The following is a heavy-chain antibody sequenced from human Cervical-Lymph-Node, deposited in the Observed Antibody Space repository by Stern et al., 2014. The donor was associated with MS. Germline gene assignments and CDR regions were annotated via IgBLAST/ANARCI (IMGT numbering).Heavy chain of an antibody. CDR3: TRGYTRPMDP. V-gene: IGHV3-49*04. Sequence: EVQLVESGGGLVQPGRSLRLSCTASGFTFSAYAMNWVRQAPGKGLEWVGFVRKKASGGTPEYAASVKGRFTVSRDDSKSIAYLQMNSLKTEDTAVYYCTRGYTRPMDPGGQGTLVTVS. J-gene: IGHJ5*02. D-gene: IGHD3-16*02. CDR1: GFTFSAYA. CDR2: VRKKASGGTP.